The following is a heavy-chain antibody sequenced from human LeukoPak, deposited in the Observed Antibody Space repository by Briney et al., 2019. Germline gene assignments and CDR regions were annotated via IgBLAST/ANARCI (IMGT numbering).Heavy chain of an antibody. Sequence: GGSLRPSCAASGITFSSYSMNWVRQAPGKGLEWVSSISSSSSYIYYADSVKGRFTISRDNAKYSLYLQMNSLRAEDTAVYYCARDFYSARGAYYDFWSGYPSPYYFDYWGQGTLVTVSS. CDR2: ISSSSSYI. D-gene: IGHD3-3*01. CDR3: ARDFYSARGAYYDFWSGYPSPYYFDY. J-gene: IGHJ4*02. V-gene: IGHV3-21*01. CDR1: GITFSSYS.